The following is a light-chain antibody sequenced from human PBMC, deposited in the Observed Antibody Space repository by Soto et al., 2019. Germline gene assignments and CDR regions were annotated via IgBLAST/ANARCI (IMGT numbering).Light chain of an antibody. V-gene: IGKV3-15*01. J-gene: IGKJ2*01. Sequence: EIVMTQSPATLSVSPGERVTLSCRASQSVNSNLAWYQQKLGQAPRLLIYGASTRATGIPARFSGSGSGTEFTLTISSLQSEDVAAHYCQQYNDWPPVTFGQGTKLEIK. CDR3: QQYNDWPPVT. CDR1: QSVNSN. CDR2: GAS.